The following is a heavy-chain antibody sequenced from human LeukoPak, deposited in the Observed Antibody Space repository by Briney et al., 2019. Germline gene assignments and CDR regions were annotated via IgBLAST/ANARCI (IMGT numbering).Heavy chain of an antibody. Sequence: GGSLRLSCAASGFTFSSYAMSWVRQAPGKGLEWVSSISGNDENKYYADSVKGRFIISRDNSKNTLYLEMNSLRAEDAAIYYCAKVGPISGTVDLFDFWGQGTLVTVSS. J-gene: IGHJ4*02. CDR1: GFTFSSYA. D-gene: IGHD1-1*01. CDR3: AKVGPISGTVDLFDF. V-gene: IGHV3-23*01. CDR2: ISGNDENK.